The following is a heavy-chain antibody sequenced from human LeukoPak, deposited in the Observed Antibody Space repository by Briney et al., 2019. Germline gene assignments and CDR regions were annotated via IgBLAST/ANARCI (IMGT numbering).Heavy chain of an antibody. V-gene: IGHV4-30-2*01. CDR2: IHHSGTT. Sequence: SQTLSLTCAVSGGSVSSGGYSWIRRPPGGGLEWIGFIHHSGTTYYNPSLKSRVTISGDRSKKQFSLNLRSVTAADTAVYYCARNPDPLGDQGAFDIWGLGTTVTVSS. CDR3: ARNPDPLGDQGAFDI. D-gene: IGHD3-10*01. J-gene: IGHJ3*02. CDR1: GGSVSSGGYS.